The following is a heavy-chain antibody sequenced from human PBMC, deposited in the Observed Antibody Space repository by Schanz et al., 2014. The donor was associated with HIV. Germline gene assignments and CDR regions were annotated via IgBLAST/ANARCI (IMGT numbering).Heavy chain of an antibody. CDR1: GFTFSSYG. V-gene: IGHV3-33*01. Sequence: QVQLVESGGGVVQPGRSLRLSCAASGFTFSSYGMHWVHQAPGKGLEWVAVIWNDGSNKYYADSVKGRFTISRDNSKKTLYLQMNSLRAEDTAVYYCASTIYPYSSSSDYYYGMDVWGQGTTVSVSS. D-gene: IGHD6-6*01. J-gene: IGHJ6*02. CDR3: ASTIYPYSSSSDYYYGMDV. CDR2: IWNDGSNK.